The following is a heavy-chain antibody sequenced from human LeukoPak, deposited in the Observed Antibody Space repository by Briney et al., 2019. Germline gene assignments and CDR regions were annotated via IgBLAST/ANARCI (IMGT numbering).Heavy chain of an antibody. D-gene: IGHD6-13*01. CDR2: IYYSETT. Sequence: PSETLSLTCTVSSGSIGSYYWSWIRQPPGKGLEWIGYIYYSETTYYNPSLKSRVIISVDTSKNQFSLKLSSVTAADTAVYYCAGQVVRDLATAGSIDYWGQGTLVTVSS. CDR3: AGQVVRDLATAGSIDY. V-gene: IGHV4-59*08. CDR1: SGSIGSYY. J-gene: IGHJ4*02.